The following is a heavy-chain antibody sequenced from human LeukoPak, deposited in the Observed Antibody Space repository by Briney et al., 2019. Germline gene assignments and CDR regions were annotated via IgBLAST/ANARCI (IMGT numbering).Heavy chain of an antibody. CDR1: GFPFSQAW. CDR2: ISGSGGST. J-gene: IGHJ4*02. CDR3: AESSRFGELGTFDY. Sequence: GGSLRLSCAASGFPFSQAWMSWVRQAPGKGLEWVSAISGSGGSTYYADSVKGRLTISRDNSKNTLYLQMNSLRAEDTAVYYCAESSRFGELGTFDYWGQGTLVTVSS. V-gene: IGHV3-23*01. D-gene: IGHD3-10*02.